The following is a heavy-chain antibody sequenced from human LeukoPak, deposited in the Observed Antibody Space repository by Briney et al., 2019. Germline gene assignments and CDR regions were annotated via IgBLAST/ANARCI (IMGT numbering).Heavy chain of an antibody. Sequence: GGSLRLSCTASGFSFSSYAMSWVRQAPGKGLEWVSGISASGDNTYYADSLKGRFTISRDNSKNTLFLQMNSLRPEDTALYYCAKGRSGWPNRLDYWGQGTLVTVS. CDR3: AKGRSGWPNRLDY. J-gene: IGHJ4*02. V-gene: IGHV3-23*01. D-gene: IGHD6-19*01. CDR2: ISASGDNT. CDR1: GFSFSSYA.